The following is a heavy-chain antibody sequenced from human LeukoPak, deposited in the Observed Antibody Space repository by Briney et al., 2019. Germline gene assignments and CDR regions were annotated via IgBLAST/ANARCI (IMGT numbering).Heavy chain of an antibody. J-gene: IGHJ4*02. V-gene: IGHV4-61*01. Sequence: KPSETLSLTCTVSGGSVSSGSYYWSWIRQPPGGGLECIGYVYYTGSTNYTPSLKSRVTISVDKSKNQFSLKLSSVTAADTAVYYCARVAKFGYCSGGICYGSGNYFDYWGQGTLVTVSS. CDR3: ARVAKFGYCSGGICYGSGNYFDY. CDR2: VYYTGST. D-gene: IGHD2-15*01. CDR1: GGSVSSGSYY.